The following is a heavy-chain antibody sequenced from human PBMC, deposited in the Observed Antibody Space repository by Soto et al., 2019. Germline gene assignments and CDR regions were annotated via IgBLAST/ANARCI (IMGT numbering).Heavy chain of an antibody. V-gene: IGHV3-33*01. CDR1: GFSFSTYG. Sequence: QVQLVESGGGVVQPGGSLRLSCAASGFSFSTYGMHWVRQAPGKGLEWLALIWYHGESQNYADSVKGRFTISRDNSKNTLYLQMNSLMAEDTGIFYCVRGPGSGIIISAFDFWGQGIMVTVSS. J-gene: IGHJ3*01. CDR3: VRGPGSGIIISAFDF. CDR2: IWYHGESQ. D-gene: IGHD6-19*01.